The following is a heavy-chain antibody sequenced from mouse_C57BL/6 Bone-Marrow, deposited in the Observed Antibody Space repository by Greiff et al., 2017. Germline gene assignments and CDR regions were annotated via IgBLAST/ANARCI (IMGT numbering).Heavy chain of an antibody. J-gene: IGHJ1*03. CDR3: AGVRRFYWYYDV. CDR2: IYPRRGNT. Sequence: QVQLQQSGAELARPGASVKLSCKASGYTFTSYGISWVKQRTGQGLEWIGEIYPRRGNTYYNEKFKGTATLTADKSSSTAYMELRSLTSEDSAVYFCAGVRRFYWYYDVWGTGTTVTVSS. V-gene: IGHV1-81*01. D-gene: IGHD2-14*01. CDR1: GYTFTSYG.